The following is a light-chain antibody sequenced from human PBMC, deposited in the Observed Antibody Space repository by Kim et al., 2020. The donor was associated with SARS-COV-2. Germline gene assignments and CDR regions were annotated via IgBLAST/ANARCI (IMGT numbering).Light chain of an antibody. J-gene: IGKJ1*01. V-gene: IGKV1-5*01. CDR3: QQYHDDRT. CDR1: QTISSR. CDR2: DAS. Sequence: DIQMTQSPSTLSASAGDRVTITCRASQTISSRLAWYQQKPGMAPKLLVYDASSLETGVPSRFSGSGSGTEFTLTISSLQPDDLATYYCQQYHDDRTFGPGTKLEI.